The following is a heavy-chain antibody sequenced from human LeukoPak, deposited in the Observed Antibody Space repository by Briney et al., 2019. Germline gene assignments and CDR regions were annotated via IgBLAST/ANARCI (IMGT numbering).Heavy chain of an antibody. CDR1: GYTFTGYY. J-gene: IGHJ4*02. D-gene: IGHD2-2*01. CDR2: INPNSGGT. Sequence: GASVKVSCKASGYTFTGYYMHWVRQAPGQGLEWMGWINPNSGGTNYAQKFQGRVTMTRDTSISTAYMEQSRLRSDDTAVYYCARAGYCSSTSCYDFDYWGQGTLVTVSS. V-gene: IGHV1-2*02. CDR3: ARAGYCSSTSCYDFDY.